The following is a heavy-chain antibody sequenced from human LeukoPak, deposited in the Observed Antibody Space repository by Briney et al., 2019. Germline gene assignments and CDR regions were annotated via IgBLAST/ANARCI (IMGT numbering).Heavy chain of an antibody. V-gene: IGHV3-64D*06. Sequence: GGSLRLSCSASGFTFSSYAMHWVRQAPGKGLEYVSAISSNGGSTYYADSVKGRFTIFRDNSKNTLYLQMSSLRAEDTAAYYCATGAARPLGAFDYWGQGTLVTVSS. J-gene: IGHJ4*02. CDR3: ATGAARPLGAFDY. CDR2: ISSNGGST. D-gene: IGHD6-6*01. CDR1: GFTFSSYA.